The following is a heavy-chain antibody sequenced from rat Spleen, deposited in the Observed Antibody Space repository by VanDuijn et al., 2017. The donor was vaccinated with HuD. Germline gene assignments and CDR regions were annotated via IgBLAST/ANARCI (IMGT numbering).Heavy chain of an antibody. J-gene: IGHJ3*01. CDR2: IWSGGST. V-gene: IGHV2-43*01. CDR1: GSSLPSSH. Sequence: QVQLKESGPGLVQPSQTLSLTCTVSGSSLPSSHVSWVRQPPGKGLEGMGIIWSGGSTDYNSALKSRLSISRDTSKSQVFLKMNSLQTEDTAIYFCTRDHSYWGNYYPGGFAYWGQGTLVTVSS. CDR3: TRDHSYWGNYYPGGFAY. D-gene: IGHD1-3*01.